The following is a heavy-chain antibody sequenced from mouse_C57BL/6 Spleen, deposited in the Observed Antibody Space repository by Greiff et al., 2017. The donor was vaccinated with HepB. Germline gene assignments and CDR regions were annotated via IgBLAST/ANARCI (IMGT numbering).Heavy chain of an antibody. J-gene: IGHJ3*01. CDR1: GFNIKDDY. CDR2: IDPENGDT. CDR3: TTFYYDYDGGFAY. V-gene: IGHV14-4*01. Sequence: VQLQQSGAELVRPGASVKLSCTASGFNIKDDYMHWVKQRPEQGLEWIGWIDPENGDTEYASKFQGKATITADTSSITAYLQLSSLTSEDTAVYYCTTFYYDYDGGFAYWGQGTLVTVSA. D-gene: IGHD2-4*01.